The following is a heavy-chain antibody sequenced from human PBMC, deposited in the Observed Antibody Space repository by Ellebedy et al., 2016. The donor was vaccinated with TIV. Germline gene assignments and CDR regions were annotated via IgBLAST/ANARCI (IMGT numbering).Heavy chain of an antibody. CDR2: INTGNGDT. J-gene: IGHJ4*02. CDR1: GYIFTSCA. D-gene: IGHD6-25*01. CDR3: ARDSGDRSGHFYFDY. Sequence: AASVKVSCKASGYIFTSCAIHWVRQAPGQGLEWMGWINTGNGDTRYSQKFQGSVTIPRETSASTAYLELSSPRSEDTAVYYCARDSGDRSGHFYFDYWGQGTLVTVSS. V-gene: IGHV1-3*04.